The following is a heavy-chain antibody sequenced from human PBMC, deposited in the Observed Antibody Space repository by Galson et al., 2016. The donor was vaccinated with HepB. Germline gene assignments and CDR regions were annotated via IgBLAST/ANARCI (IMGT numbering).Heavy chain of an antibody. CDR2: TSDNGGST. CDR1: GFTFSSCA. D-gene: IGHD1-1*01. J-gene: IGHJ3*02. CDR3: VKDRGWGYTSNAFDI. Sequence: SLRLSCAASGFTFSSCAMRWVRQAPGKGLESVSATSDNGGSTYYADSVKGRFTTSRDNSKNTLYLRMSSLRAEDTAVYYCVKDRGWGYTSNAFDIWGQGTMVTVSS. V-gene: IGHV3-64D*06.